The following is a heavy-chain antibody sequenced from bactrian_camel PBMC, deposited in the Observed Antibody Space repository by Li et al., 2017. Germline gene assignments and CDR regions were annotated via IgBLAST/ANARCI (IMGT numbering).Heavy chain of an antibody. CDR3: HFYVSLDASSCRTQSKY. Sequence: HVQLVESGGGSVQSGGSLTLSCAASGTTYSRQYCMEWFRQAPGKEREGVAAIDSDGKTAYVDSVKGRFTISQDNAKNTIYLQMTSLKPEDTAMYYCHFYVSLDASSCRTQSKYWGQGTQVTVS. CDR1: GTTYSRQY. J-gene: IGHJ4*01. CDR2: IDSDGKT. V-gene: IGHV3S53*01. D-gene: IGHD3*01.